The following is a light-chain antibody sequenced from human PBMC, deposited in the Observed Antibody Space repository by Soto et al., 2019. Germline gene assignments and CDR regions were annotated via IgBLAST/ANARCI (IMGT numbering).Light chain of an antibody. CDR3: QQRCSWPPT. CDR1: QRVTRD. V-gene: IGKV3-11*01. J-gene: IGKJ4*01. Sequence: EIVLTQSPATLSLSQGNRPTLSCRASQRVTRDLAWYQQKPGQAPRLLIHDTSTRATGVPATFRGSGSGTDFTLTISSLEPEDSAMYYCQQRCSWPPTFGGGTHVEIK. CDR2: DTS.